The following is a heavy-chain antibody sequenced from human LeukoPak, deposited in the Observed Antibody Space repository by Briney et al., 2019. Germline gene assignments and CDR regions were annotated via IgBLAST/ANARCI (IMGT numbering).Heavy chain of an antibody. CDR3: ARDRFFENHFDY. J-gene: IGHJ4*02. Sequence: PGGSLRLSCAASGFTFSSYWMSWVRQAPGKGLEWVANIKQDGSEKYYVDSVKGRFTISRDDAKNSRYLQMNSLRAEDTAVYYCARDRFFENHFDYWGQGTLVTVSS. V-gene: IGHV3-7*01. CDR1: GFTFSSYW. CDR2: IKQDGSEK. D-gene: IGHD3-9*01.